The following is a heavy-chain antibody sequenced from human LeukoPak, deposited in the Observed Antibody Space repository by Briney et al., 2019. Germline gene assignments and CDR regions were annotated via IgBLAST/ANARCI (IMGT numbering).Heavy chain of an antibody. D-gene: IGHD6-19*01. V-gene: IGHV3-72*01. CDR2: SRSKAKSYTT. J-gene: IGHJ4*02. Sequence: PGGSLRLSCAVSGFTFSDHFLDWVRQAPGKGLEWVGRSRSKAKSYTTEYAASVKGRFTISRDDSTNLLYLKMNSLKIEDSAIYYCVRVGSVAGSDYLDYWGQGTLVTVSS. CDR3: VRVGSVAGSDYLDY. CDR1: GFTFSDHF.